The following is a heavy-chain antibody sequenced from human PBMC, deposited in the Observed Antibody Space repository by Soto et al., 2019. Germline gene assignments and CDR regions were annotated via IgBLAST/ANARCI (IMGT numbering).Heavy chain of an antibody. J-gene: IGHJ1*01. CDR3: VKDESINWYSGHFRH. V-gene: IGHV3-9*01. CDR1: GFTFDDYA. CDR2: INWNSGSI. D-gene: IGHD6-13*01. Sequence: EVQLVESGGGLVQPGRSLTLSCAASGFTFDDYAMHWVRQVPGKGLEWVSGINWNSGSIGYGDSVKGRFAISRDNAKNSLHLQMNSLSAEDTAFYYCVKDESINWYSGHFRHWGQGTLVTVSS.